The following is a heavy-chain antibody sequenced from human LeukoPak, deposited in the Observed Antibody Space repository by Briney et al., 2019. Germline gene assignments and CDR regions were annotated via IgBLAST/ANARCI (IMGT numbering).Heavy chain of an antibody. V-gene: IGHV3-73*01. CDR2: IRSKANRYAT. CDR3: TRRGHYSRSGSYYNYYYYGMAV. J-gene: IGHJ6*04. Sequence: GGSLRLSFATSGFTFSCSAMHWVRQASGKGRGWVERIRSKANRYATAYAATAKGTLTLSRDGSKTTAYLPMNSLKTEDTAVYSCTRRGHYSRSGSYYNYYYYGMAVWGKGTTVTVSS. D-gene: IGHD3-10*01. CDR1: GFTFSCSA.